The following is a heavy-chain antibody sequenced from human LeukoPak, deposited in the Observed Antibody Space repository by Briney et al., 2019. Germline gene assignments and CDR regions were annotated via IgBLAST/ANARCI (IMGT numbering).Heavy chain of an antibody. J-gene: IGHJ4*02. V-gene: IGHV3-23*01. D-gene: IGHD3-16*01. CDR2: ISGSGGIS. Sequence: GGSLRLSCAASGFTFSSYTMRWVRQAPGKGLEWVSDISGSGGISYYADSVKGWFTISRDNSKNSLYLQMYSLRVEDTAVYYCAKDSYDGTDYWGQGTLVTVSS. CDR3: AKDSYDGTDY. CDR1: GFTFSSYT.